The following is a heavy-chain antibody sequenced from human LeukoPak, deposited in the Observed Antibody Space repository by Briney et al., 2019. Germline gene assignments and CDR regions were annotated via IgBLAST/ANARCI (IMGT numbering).Heavy chain of an antibody. J-gene: IGHJ4*02. CDR3: AKDTLTSSGSYYFDY. CDR2: ISSSGSTI. CDR1: GFTFSNYG. Sequence: GRSLRLSCAASGFTFSNYGMHWVRQAPGKGLEWVSYISSSGSTIYYADSVKGRFTISRDNAKNTLYLQMNSLRAEDTAVYYCAKDTLTSSGSYYFDYWGQGTLVTVSS. V-gene: IGHV3-48*04. D-gene: IGHD6-19*01.